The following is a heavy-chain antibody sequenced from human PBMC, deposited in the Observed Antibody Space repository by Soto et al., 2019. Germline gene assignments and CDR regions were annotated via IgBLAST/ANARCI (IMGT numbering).Heavy chain of an antibody. D-gene: IGHD3-3*01. CDR3: ARGLAPTIFGTVPTPNWFDP. CDR2: AYYSEST. J-gene: IGHJ5*02. V-gene: IGHV4-39*02. Sequence: SETLSLTCTVSGASIRSSTYQWGWIRQPPGRGLEWIGSAYYSESTYYNPSLKSRVTISVDTSKNQFSLKVSSVTAADTAVYYCARGLAPTIFGTVPTPNWFDPWGQGTLVTVSS. CDR1: GASIRSSTYQ.